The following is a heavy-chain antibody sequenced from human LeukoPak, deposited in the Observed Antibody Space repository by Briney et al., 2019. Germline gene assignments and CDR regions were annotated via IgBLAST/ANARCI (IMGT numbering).Heavy chain of an antibody. J-gene: IGHJ4*02. V-gene: IGHV3-30*02. CDR3: AKDVSELRRRGAVGLDY. D-gene: IGHD1-7*01. CDR1: GFTFSSYG. Sequence: GGSLRLSCAASGFTFSSYGMHWVRQAPGKGLEWVAFIRYDGSNKYYADSVKGRFTISRDNSKNTLYLQMNSLRAEDTAVYYCAKDVSELRRRGAVGLDYWGQGTLVTVSS. CDR2: IRYDGSNK.